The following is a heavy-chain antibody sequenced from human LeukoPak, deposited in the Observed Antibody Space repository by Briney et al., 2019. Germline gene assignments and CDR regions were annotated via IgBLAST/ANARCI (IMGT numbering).Heavy chain of an antibody. CDR1: GGSSSGYY. D-gene: IGHD2-21*02. V-gene: IGHV4-34*01. CDR2: INHSGST. J-gene: IGHJ3*02. Sequence: SETLSLTCAVYGGSSSGYYWSWIRQPPGKGLEWIGEINHSGSTNYNPSLKSRVTISVDTSKNQFSLKLSSVTAADTAVYYCARGGAPKHIVVVTAIWPNRRHAFDIWGQGTMVTVSS. CDR3: ARGGAPKHIVVVTAIWPNRRHAFDI.